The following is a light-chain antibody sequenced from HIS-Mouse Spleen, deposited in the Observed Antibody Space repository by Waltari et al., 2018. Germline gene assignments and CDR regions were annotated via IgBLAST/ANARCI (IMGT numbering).Light chain of an antibody. CDR3: SSYTSSSTLVV. Sequence: QSALTQPASVSGSPGQSITISCTGTSSDVGGYNYVSWYQQHPGKAPKPMIYEVSKRPSVVSNRVSGSKSGNTASLTISGLQAEDEADYYCSSYTSSSTLVVFGGGTKLTVL. CDR1: SSDVGGYNY. V-gene: IGLV2-14*01. J-gene: IGLJ2*01. CDR2: EVS.